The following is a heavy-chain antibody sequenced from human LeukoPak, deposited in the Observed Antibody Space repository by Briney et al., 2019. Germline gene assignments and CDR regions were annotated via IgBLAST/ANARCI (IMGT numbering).Heavy chain of an antibody. CDR2: ISYDGGIK. D-gene: IGHD3-10*01. V-gene: IGHV3-30*04. CDR3: ARGNNYVSGSRQYYFDY. Sequence: GRSLRLSCAASGFTFSSYSMHWVRQAPGKGLEWVAVISYDGGIKYFADSVKGRFTISRDNSKNALYLQMNSLRAEDTAVYYCARGNNYVSGSRQYYFDYWGQGTLVTVSS. CDR1: GFTFSSYS. J-gene: IGHJ4*02.